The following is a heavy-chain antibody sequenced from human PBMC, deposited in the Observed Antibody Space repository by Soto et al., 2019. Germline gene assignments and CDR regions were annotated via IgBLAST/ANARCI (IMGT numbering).Heavy chain of an antibody. D-gene: IGHD6-6*01. J-gene: IGHJ6*02. Sequence: GGSLRLSCAASGFTFSSYGMHWVRQAPGKGLEWVAVISYDGSNKYYADSVKGRFTISRDNSKNTLYLQMNSLRAEDTAVYYCAKDFSSGDVWGQGTTVTVSS. V-gene: IGHV3-30*18. CDR1: GFTFSSYG. CDR3: AKDFSSGDV. CDR2: ISYDGSNK.